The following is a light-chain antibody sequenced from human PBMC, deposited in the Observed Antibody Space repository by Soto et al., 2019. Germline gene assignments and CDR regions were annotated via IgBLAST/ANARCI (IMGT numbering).Light chain of an antibody. V-gene: IGLV2-14*01. CDR2: DDN. CDR1: SSVFGGYNY. J-gene: IGLJ1*01. Sequence: QSVLTQPASVSGSPGQSISISCAGISSVFGGYNYVSWYQQHPGKVPKLLIYDDNNRPSGVSTRFSGSKSGNTASLTISGLRAEDEADYYCRSYTYSSTFVFGPGTKVTVL. CDR3: RSYTYSSTFV.